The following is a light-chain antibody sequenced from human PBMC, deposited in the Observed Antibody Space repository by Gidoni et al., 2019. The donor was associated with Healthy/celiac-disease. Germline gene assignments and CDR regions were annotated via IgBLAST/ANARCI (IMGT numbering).Light chain of an antibody. V-gene: IGLV3-1*01. J-gene: IGLJ2*01. CDR2: QDS. Sequence: SYELTQPPSVSVSPGQTASITCSGDKLGDKYACWYQQKPGQSPVLVIYQDSKRPSGIPERFSGANSGNTATLTISGTQAMDEEDYYCQEWDSSTVVFGGGTKLTVL. CDR1: KLGDKY. CDR3: QEWDSSTVV.